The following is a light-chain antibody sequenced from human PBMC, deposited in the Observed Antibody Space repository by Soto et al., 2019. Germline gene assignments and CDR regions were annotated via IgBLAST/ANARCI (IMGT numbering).Light chain of an antibody. CDR3: TSYMSSISYV. Sequence: QSVLTQPASVSGSPGQSITISCTGTSSDVGGYNYVSWYQQQPGKAPRLIIYDVGNRPSGVSDRFSASKSGNTASLTISGLQAEDEADYYCTSYMSSISYVFGTGTQLTVL. J-gene: IGLJ1*01. CDR2: DVG. V-gene: IGLV2-14*03. CDR1: SSDVGGYNY.